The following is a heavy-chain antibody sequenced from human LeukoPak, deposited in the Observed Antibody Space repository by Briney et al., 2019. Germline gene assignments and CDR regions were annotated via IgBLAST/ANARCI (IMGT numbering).Heavy chain of an antibody. V-gene: IGHV1-2*02. Sequence: ASVKVSCXASGYTFTGYYMHWVRQAPGQGLEWMGWINPNSGGTNYAQKFQGRVTMTRDTSISTAYMELSRLRSDDTAVHYCARGVGGYCSSTSCYWDWFDPWGQGTLVTVSS. D-gene: IGHD2-2*01. CDR3: ARGVGGYCSSTSCYWDWFDP. CDR1: GYTFTGYY. CDR2: INPNSGGT. J-gene: IGHJ5*02.